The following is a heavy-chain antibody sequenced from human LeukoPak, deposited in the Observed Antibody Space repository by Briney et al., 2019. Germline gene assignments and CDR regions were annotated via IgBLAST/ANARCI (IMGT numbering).Heavy chain of an antibody. CDR1: GFTFSNYY. D-gene: IGHD6-19*01. CDR3: ARGGSSGRFDY. CDR2: ISTSSTYT. J-gene: IGHJ4*02. V-gene: IGHV3-11*06. Sequence: WGSLRLSCTASGFTFSNYYMSWIRQAPGKGLEWVSYISTSSTYTNYADSMKGRFTISRDNAKNSLYLQMNSLRAEDTAVYFCARGGSSGRFDYWGQGTLVTVSS.